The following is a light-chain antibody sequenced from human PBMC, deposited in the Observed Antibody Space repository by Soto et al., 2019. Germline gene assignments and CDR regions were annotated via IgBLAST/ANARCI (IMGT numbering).Light chain of an antibody. Sequence: DIQMTQSPSSLSASVGDRVTITCRASQSISDYLNWYQQKSGKAPKLLIYAASNLQSGVPSRFSGSGSGTDFTLTISSLQPEDFVTYYCQQSYNAPITFGQGTRLEIK. CDR3: QQSYNAPIT. CDR2: AAS. CDR1: QSISDY. V-gene: IGKV1-39*01. J-gene: IGKJ5*01.